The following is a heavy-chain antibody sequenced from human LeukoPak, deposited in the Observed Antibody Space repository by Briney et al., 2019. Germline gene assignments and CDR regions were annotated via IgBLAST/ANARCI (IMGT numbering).Heavy chain of an antibody. CDR1: GGTFSSYP. CDR2: IIPMFDTA. Sequence: ASVKVSCKASGGTFSSYPISWVRQAPGQGLEWMGGIIPMFDTADFAQKFQGRVTMTTDTSTSTAYMELRSLRSDDTAVYYCARATGRVVRGITWRYFDYWGQGTLVTVSS. V-gene: IGHV1-69*05. D-gene: IGHD3-10*01. J-gene: IGHJ4*02. CDR3: ARATGRVVRGITWRYFDY.